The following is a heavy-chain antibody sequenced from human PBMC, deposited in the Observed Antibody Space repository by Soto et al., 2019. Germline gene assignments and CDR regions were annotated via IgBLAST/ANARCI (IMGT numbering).Heavy chain of an antibody. CDR1: GGSFSGYY. J-gene: IGHJ4*02. CDR3: AIVITMVRGVTYYFDY. D-gene: IGHD3-10*01. Sequence: QVQLPQWGAGLLKPSETLSLTCAVYGGSFSGYYWSWIRQPTGKGLEWIGEINHSGSTNYNPSLKSRVTLSVNTSKNQFSLKLSSVTAADTAVYYCAIVITMVRGVTYYFDYWCQGTLVTVSS. V-gene: IGHV4-34*01. CDR2: INHSGST.